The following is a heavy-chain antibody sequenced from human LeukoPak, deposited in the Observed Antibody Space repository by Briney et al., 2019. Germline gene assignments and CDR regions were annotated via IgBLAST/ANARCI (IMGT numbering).Heavy chain of an antibody. CDR2: IKPDEGEK. V-gene: IGHV3-7*01. CDR3: VRYYTRHSWYFDL. CDR1: GFTFSSDW. D-gene: IGHD3-10*01. J-gene: IGHJ2*01. Sequence: GGSLRLSCAASGFTFSSDWMIWVRQPPGKGLEWVANIKPDEGEKYYVDSVKGRFTVSRDNAKNSLYLQMNSPRGEDTAVYYCVRYYTRHSWYFDLWGRGTLVTVSS.